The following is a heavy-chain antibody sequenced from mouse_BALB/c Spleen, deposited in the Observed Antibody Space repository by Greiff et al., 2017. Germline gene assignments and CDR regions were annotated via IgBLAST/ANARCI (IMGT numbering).Heavy chain of an antibody. Sequence: DVKLVESGGGLVQPGGSLKLSCAASGFTFSSYTMSWVRQTPEKRLEWVATISSGGSYTYYPDSVKGRFTISRDNAKNTLYLQMSSLKSEDTAMYYCTRAGYGNYAAWFAYWGQGTLVTVSA. CDR3: TRAGYGNYAAWFAY. CDR2: ISSGGSYT. CDR1: GFTFSSYT. V-gene: IGHV5-6-4*01. D-gene: IGHD2-10*02. J-gene: IGHJ3*01.